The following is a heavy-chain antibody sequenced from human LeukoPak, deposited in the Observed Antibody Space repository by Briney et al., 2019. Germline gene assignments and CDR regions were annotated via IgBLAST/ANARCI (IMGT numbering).Heavy chain of an antibody. CDR1: GFTFSNYE. D-gene: IGHD2-15*01. J-gene: IGHJ6*02. V-gene: IGHV3-48*03. CDR2: ISSSGRTI. CDR3: ARDQVVAVVAATPSSYYYYGMDV. Sequence: PGGSLRLSCAASGFTFSNYEMNWVRQAPGKGLEWVSYISSSGRTIYYADSVKGRFTISRDNAKNSLYLQMNSLRAEDTAVYYCARDQVVAVVAATPSSYYYYGMDVWGQGTTVTVSS.